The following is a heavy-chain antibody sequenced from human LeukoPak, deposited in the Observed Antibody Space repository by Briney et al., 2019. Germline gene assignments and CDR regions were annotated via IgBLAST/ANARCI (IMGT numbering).Heavy chain of an antibody. CDR1: GGSINNYY. J-gene: IGHJ4*02. D-gene: IGHD6-13*01. V-gene: IGHV4-59*01. Sequence: TSETLSLTCTVSGGSINNYYWNWIRQPPGKGLEWIGYIYYSGTTNYNPSLKSRVTISVDTSKNQFSLKLRSVTAADTAVYYCARGVYIAAAQYGYWGQGTLVTVSS. CDR2: IYYSGTT. CDR3: ARGVYIAAAQYGY.